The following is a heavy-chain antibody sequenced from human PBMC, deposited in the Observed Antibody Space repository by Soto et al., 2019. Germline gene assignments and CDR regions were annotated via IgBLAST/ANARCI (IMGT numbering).Heavy chain of an antibody. V-gene: IGHV1-8*01. CDR2: MNPSGRNT. J-gene: IGHJ3*01. Sequence: QVQLVQSGAEVKKPGASVQVSCKASGLAFPIDDIIWVRQTIGQGLEFMGWMNPSGRNTGYTQKFQGRATFTWNTPTNTAYMDLSGLRSEDTAVYYCARYRTKVPVAFDVWGQGTMVIVSS. CDR1: GLAFPIDD. CDR3: ARYRTKVPVAFDV. D-gene: IGHD3-16*02.